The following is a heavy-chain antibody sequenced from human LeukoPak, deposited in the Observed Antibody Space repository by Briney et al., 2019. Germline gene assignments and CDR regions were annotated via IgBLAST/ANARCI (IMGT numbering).Heavy chain of an antibody. V-gene: IGHV1-69*13. Sequence: ASVKVSSKASGGTFSSYAISWVRQAPGQGLEWMGGIIPIFGTANYAQKFQGRVTITADESTSTAYMELSSLRSEDTAVYYCARSETYYDFWSGYPTRHRRNNWFDPWGQGTLVTVSS. J-gene: IGHJ5*02. D-gene: IGHD3-3*01. CDR3: ARSETYYDFWSGYPTRHRRNNWFDP. CDR2: IIPIFGTA. CDR1: GGTFSSYA.